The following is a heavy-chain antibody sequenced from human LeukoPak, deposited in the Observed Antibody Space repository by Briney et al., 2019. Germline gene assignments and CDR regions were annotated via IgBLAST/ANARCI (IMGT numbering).Heavy chain of an antibody. CDR3: ARGAQLLGAFDI. Sequence: GESLKISCKGSGYSFSTYWIAWVRQMPGKGLEWMGIIYPGDSDTSYSPSFQGQVTISADKSISTAYLQWSSLKASDTAMYYCARGAQLLGAFDIWGQGTMVTVSS. CDR2: IYPGDSDT. J-gene: IGHJ3*02. CDR1: GYSFSTYW. D-gene: IGHD2-2*01. V-gene: IGHV5-51*01.